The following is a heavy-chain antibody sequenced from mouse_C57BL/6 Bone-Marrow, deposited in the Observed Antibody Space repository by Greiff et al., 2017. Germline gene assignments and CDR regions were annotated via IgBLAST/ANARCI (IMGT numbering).Heavy chain of an antibody. CDR1: GYTFTSYW. J-gene: IGHJ2*01. V-gene: IGHV1-69*01. CDR2: IDPSDSYT. Sequence: QVQLQQPGAELVMPGASVKLSCKASGYTFTSYWMHWVKQRPGQGLEWIGEIDPSDSYTNYNQKFKGKSTLTVDKSSSTAYMQLSSLTSEDSAVYYCARGDYGSSYGRDYFDYWGQGTTLTVSS. CDR3: ARGDYGSSYGRDYFDY. D-gene: IGHD1-1*01.